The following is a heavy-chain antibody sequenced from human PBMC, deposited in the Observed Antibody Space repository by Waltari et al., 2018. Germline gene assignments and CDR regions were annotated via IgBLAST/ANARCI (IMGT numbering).Heavy chain of an antibody. V-gene: IGHV3-15*01. Sequence: EVQLVESGGGLVKPGGSLRLSCAASGFNFFDTWMTWVRQAPGKGLEWVCRIKRSSDGGAAEYAAPVNGRFIISRDDSSSTLYLQMNSLKSEDTAVYYCITDPANAYVRWFDPWGQGTLVTVSS. CDR2: IKRSSDGGAA. CDR3: ITDPANAYVRWFDP. J-gene: IGHJ5*02. D-gene: IGHD2-2*01. CDR1: GFNFFDTW.